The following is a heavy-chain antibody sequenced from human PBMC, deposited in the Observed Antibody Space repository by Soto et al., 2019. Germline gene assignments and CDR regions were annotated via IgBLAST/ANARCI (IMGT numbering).Heavy chain of an antibody. D-gene: IGHD2-21*02. CDR3: ARLPKGSLVTA. CDR2: ISSSSDNT. V-gene: IGHV3-48*02. Sequence: LVESGGGLVYPGGSLRLSCVASGFIFSDYSMTWVRQAPGRGLQWVSYISSSSDNTYYADSVKGRFTVSRDNAKNALFLQMNSLRDDDTATYYCARLPKGSLVTAWGQGTRVTVSS. CDR1: GFIFSDYS. J-gene: IGHJ4*02.